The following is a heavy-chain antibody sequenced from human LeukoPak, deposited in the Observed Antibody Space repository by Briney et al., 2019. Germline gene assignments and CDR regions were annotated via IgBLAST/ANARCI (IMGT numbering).Heavy chain of an antibody. Sequence: ASVKVSCKVSGYTLTELSMHWVRQAPGKGLEWMGGFDPEDGETIYAQKFQGRATMTEDTSTDIAYMELSSLRSEDTAVYYCATRYYDSSGYYSFDYWGQGTLVTVSS. CDR1: GYTLTELS. V-gene: IGHV1-24*01. CDR3: ATRYYDSSGYYSFDY. J-gene: IGHJ4*02. D-gene: IGHD3-22*01. CDR2: FDPEDGET.